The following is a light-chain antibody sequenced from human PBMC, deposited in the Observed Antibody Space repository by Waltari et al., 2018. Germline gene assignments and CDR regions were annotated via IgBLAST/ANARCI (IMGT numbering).Light chain of an antibody. CDR3: QQRSNSFA. V-gene: IGKV3-11*01. CDR2: DAS. CDR1: QSVSSY. Sequence: IVLTQSPATLSLSPGARATLSCRASQSVSSYLAWYQQKPGQAPRLLIYDASTRAAGIPARFSGSGSVTDFTLTISSLEPEDFAVYYCQQRSNSFAFGPGTRVDIK. J-gene: IGKJ3*01.